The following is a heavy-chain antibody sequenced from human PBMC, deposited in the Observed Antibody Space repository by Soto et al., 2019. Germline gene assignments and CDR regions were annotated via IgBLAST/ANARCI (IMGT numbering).Heavy chain of an antibody. D-gene: IGHD2-15*01. J-gene: IGHJ6*02. CDR3: AKSGGDIVVVVAATLDYYGMDV. V-gene: IGHV3-30*18. Sequence: GGSLRLSCAASGFTFSSYGMHWVRQAPGKGLEWVAVISYDGSNKYYADSVKGRFTISRDNSKNTLYLQMNSLRAEDTAVYYCAKSGGDIVVVVAATLDYYGMDVWGQGTTVTVSS. CDR1: GFTFSSYG. CDR2: ISYDGSNK.